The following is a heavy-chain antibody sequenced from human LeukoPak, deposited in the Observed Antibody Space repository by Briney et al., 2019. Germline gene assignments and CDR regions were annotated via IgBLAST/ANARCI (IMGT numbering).Heavy chain of an antibody. CDR2: IKQDGSEK. J-gene: IGHJ4*02. D-gene: IGHD5-18*01. CDR3: ASLDTAMVNGDY. Sequence: GVSLRLSCAASGITFSSYWMSWVRQAPGKGLEWVANIKQDGSEKNYVDSVKGRFTISRDNAKNSLYLQMNSLRAEDTAMYYCASLDTAMVNGDYWGQGTLVTVSS. CDR1: GITFSSYW. V-gene: IGHV3-7*01.